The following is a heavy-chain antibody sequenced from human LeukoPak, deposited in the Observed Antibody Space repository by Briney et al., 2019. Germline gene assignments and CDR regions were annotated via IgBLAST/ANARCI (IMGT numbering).Heavy chain of an antibody. Sequence: PSQTLSLTCTVSGGSISSYYWSWIRQPAGKGLEWIGRIYTSGSTNYNPSLKSRVTMSVDTSKNQFSLKLCSVTAADTAVYYCARDGYYDSSGYYYVSDWFDPWGQGTLVTVSS. V-gene: IGHV4-4*07. CDR2: IYTSGST. J-gene: IGHJ5*02. CDR3: ARDGYYDSSGYYYVSDWFDP. D-gene: IGHD3-22*01. CDR1: GGSISSYY.